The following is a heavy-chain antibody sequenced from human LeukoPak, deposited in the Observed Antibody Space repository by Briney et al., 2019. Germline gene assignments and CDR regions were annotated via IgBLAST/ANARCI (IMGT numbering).Heavy chain of an antibody. CDR1: GFTFSSYS. J-gene: IGHJ4*02. Sequence: GGSLRLSCAASGFTFSSYSMNWVRQAPGKGLEWVSSITSSSSSIYYADSVKGRFTISRDNAKNSLYLQMNSLRAEDTAGYYCARDRGGSYYWGQGTLVTVSS. CDR3: ARDRGGSYY. V-gene: IGHV3-21*01. CDR2: ITSSSSSI. D-gene: IGHD1-26*01.